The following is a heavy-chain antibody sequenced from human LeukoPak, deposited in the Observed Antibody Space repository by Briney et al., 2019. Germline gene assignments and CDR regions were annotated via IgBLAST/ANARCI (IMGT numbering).Heavy chain of an antibody. J-gene: IGHJ4*02. CDR2: GDPEDGET. CDR3: ATGLGDFWNFDY. Sequence: GASVKVSCKVSGYTFTDYYMHWVQQAPGKALEGMGLGDPEDGETIYAEKFQGRVTITADTSTDTAYIELSSLRSEDTAVYYSATGLGDFWNFDYWGQGTLVTVSS. CDR1: GYTFTDYY. V-gene: IGHV1-69-2*01. D-gene: IGHD4-17*01.